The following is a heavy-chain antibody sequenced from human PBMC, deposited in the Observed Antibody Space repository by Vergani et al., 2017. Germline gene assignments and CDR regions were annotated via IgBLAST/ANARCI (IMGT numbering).Heavy chain of an antibody. CDR2: INHSGST. D-gene: IGHD2-2*01. J-gene: IGHJ6*03. CDR3: ARETRSLPAAMNMWGYYYYMDV. CDR1: GGSFSGYY. V-gene: IGHV4-34*01. Sequence: QVQLQQWGAGLLKPSETLSLTCAVYGGSFSGYYWSWIRQPPGKGLEWIGEINHSGSTNYNPSLKSRVTISVDTSKNQFSLKLSSVTAADTAVYYCARETRSLPAAMNMWGYYYYMDVWGKGTTVTVSS.